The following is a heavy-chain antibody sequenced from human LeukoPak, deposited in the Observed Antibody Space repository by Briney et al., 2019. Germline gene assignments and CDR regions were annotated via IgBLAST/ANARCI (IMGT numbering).Heavy chain of an antibody. CDR1: GYTFTGYY. J-gene: IGHJ5*02. D-gene: IGHD3-10*01. CDR3: ARTNIITIVRGVLIDP. CDR2: INPNSGGT. V-gene: IGHV1-2*06. Sequence: EASVKVSCKASGYTFTGYYMHWVRQAPGQGLEWMGRINPNSGGTNYAQKFQGRVTMTRDTSISTAYMELSRLRSDDTAVYYCARTNIITIVRGVLIDPWGQGTLFTVSS.